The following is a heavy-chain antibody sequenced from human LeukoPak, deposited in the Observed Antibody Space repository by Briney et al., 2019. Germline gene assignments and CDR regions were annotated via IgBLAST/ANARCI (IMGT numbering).Heavy chain of an antibody. D-gene: IGHD2-15*01. CDR3: ARAVVVAATFDY. J-gene: IGHJ4*02. Sequence: SETLSLTCAVYGGSFSGYYWSWIRQPPGKGLEWIGEINHSGSTNYNPSLKSRVTISVDTSKNQSSLKLSSVTAADTAVYYCARAVVVAATFDYWGQGTLVTVSS. CDR2: INHSGST. V-gene: IGHV4-34*01. CDR1: GGSFSGYY.